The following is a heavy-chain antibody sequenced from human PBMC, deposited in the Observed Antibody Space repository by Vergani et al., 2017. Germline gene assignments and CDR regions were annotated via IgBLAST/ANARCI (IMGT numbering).Heavy chain of an antibody. CDR2: ISSSSSYI. Sequence: EVQLLESGGGLVQPGGSLRLSCAASGFTFSSYAMSWVRQAPGKGLEWVSSISSSSSYIYYADSVKGRFTISRDNAKNSLYLQMNSLRAEDTAVYYCARVWDSSGYYPVYYYYGMDVWGQGTTVTVSS. J-gene: IGHJ6*02. V-gene: IGHV3-21*01. CDR1: GFTFSSYA. CDR3: ARVWDSSGYYPVYYYYGMDV. D-gene: IGHD3-22*01.